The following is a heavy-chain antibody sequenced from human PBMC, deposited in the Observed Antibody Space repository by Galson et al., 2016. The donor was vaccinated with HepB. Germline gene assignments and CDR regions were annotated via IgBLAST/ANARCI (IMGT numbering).Heavy chain of an antibody. V-gene: IGHV3-21*01. CDR1: GFTFSTYT. D-gene: IGHD4-11*01. Sequence: SLRLSCAPSGFTFSTYTMSWVRQAPGKGLEWVSSISSSSTYIFHADSVKGRFTISRDNAKNSLYLQMNSLRAEDTAVYYCVRDTTTTVTKSFQYWGQGALVTVSS. CDR3: VRDTTTTVTKSFQY. CDR2: ISSSSTYI. J-gene: IGHJ4*02.